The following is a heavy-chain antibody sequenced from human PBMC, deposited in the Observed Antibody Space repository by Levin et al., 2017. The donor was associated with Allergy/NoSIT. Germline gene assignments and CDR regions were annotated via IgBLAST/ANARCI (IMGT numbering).Heavy chain of an antibody. Sequence: HPGGSLRLSCAASAFTFNTYAMHWVRQAPGKGLEWVAVISYDGNKKYYADFVKGRFTISRDNSKNKVDLQLSSLRAEDTAVYYCVKDIRHSYGELYYYYYGLDVWGQGTTVTVSS. D-gene: IGHD5-18*01. CDR3: VKDIRHSYGELYYYYYGLDV. CDR1: AFTFNTYA. CDR2: ISYDGNKK. V-gene: IGHV3-30*18. J-gene: IGHJ6*02.